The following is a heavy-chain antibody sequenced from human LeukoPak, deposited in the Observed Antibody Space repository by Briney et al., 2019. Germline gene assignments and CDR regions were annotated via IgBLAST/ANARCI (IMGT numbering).Heavy chain of an antibody. CDR2: INPSGGSA. Sequence: ASVKVSCKASGYTFTSYYMHWVRQAPGQGLESMGIINPSGGSASYAQKFQGRVTMTRDTSTSTVYMELSSLRSEDTAVYYCARDKRPNYYDSSGHFDYWGQGTLVTVSS. V-gene: IGHV1-46*01. J-gene: IGHJ4*02. CDR1: GYTFTSYY. CDR3: ARDKRPNYYDSSGHFDY. D-gene: IGHD3-22*01.